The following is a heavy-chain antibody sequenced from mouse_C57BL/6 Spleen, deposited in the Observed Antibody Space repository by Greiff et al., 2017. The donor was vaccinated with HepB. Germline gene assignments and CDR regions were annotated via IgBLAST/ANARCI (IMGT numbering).Heavy chain of an antibody. V-gene: IGHV1-80*01. Sequence: QVQLKESGAELVKPGASVKISCKASGYAFSSYWMNWVKQRPGKGLEWIGQIYPGDGDTNYNGKFKGKATLTADKSSSTAYMQLSSLTSEDSAVYFCARRVYYGTRGGGAMDYWGQGTSVTVSS. D-gene: IGHD1-1*01. CDR2: IYPGDGDT. CDR1: GYAFSSYW. CDR3: ARRVYYGTRGGGAMDY. J-gene: IGHJ4*01.